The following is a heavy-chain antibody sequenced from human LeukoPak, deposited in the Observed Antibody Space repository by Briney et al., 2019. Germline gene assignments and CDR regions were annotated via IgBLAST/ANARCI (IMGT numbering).Heavy chain of an antibody. V-gene: IGHV4-59*05. J-gene: IGHJ4*02. D-gene: IGHD3-10*01. CDR3: ARFYYGSWTFDY. CDR2: IYYSGST. CDR1: GGSISSYY. Sequence: SETLSLTCTVSGGSISSYYWSWIRQPPGKGLEWIGSIYYSGSTYYNPSLKSRVTISVDTSKNQFSLKLSSVTAADTAVYYCARFYYGSWTFDYWGQGTLVTVSS.